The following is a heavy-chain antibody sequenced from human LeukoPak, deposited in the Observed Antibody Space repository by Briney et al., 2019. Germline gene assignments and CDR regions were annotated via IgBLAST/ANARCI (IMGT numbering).Heavy chain of an antibody. J-gene: IGHJ3*02. Sequence: PSETLSLTCTVSGGSISSYYWSWVRQPPGKGLEWIGEIYHSGSTNYNPSLKSRVTISVDKSKNQFSLKLSSVTAADTAVYYCARVPVTTDYYDAFDIWGQGTMVTVSS. D-gene: IGHD4-17*01. CDR2: IYHSGST. CDR3: ARVPVTTDYYDAFDI. V-gene: IGHV4-59*12. CDR1: GGSISSYY.